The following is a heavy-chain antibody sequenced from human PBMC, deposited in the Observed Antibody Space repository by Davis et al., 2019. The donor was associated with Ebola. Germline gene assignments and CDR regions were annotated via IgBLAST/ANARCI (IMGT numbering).Heavy chain of an antibody. CDR1: GFTFSSHS. CDR3: AKSGLSFGVVKYHYGMDV. J-gene: IGHJ6*04. Sequence: GESLKISCAASGFTFSSHSLHWVRQAPGKGLEWISYIHYSGSPIYYADSVKGRFTISRDNAKNSLYLQMNSLRAEDTAVYYCAKSGLSFGVVKYHYGMDVWGKGTTVTVSS. V-gene: IGHV3-48*01. D-gene: IGHD3-3*01. CDR2: IHYSGSPI.